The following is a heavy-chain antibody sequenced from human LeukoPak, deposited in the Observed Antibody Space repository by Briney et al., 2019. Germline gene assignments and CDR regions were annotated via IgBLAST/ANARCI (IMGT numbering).Heavy chain of an antibody. CDR3: ARDQTGIVGATGFDY. J-gene: IGHJ4*02. Sequence: PGGSLRLSCGASGFTVSSNYMSWVRQAPGKGLEWVSVIYSGGSTYYADSVKGRFTISRDNSKNTLYLQMNSLRAEDTAVYYCARDQTGIVGATGFDYWGQGTLVTVSS. D-gene: IGHD1-26*01. V-gene: IGHV3-53*01. CDR1: GFTVSSNY. CDR2: IYSGGST.